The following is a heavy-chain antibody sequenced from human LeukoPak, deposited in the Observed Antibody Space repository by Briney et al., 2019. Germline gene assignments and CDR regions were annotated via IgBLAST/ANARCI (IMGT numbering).Heavy chain of an antibody. CDR3: AKARLSTGWAYNDY. J-gene: IGHJ4*02. Sequence: GGSLRLSCAASGFTFSSCAMTWFREAPGKGLEWVSTISGSGGSTYYADSEKGRFTISRDNSKNTLFLQMNSLRAEDTAVYYCAKARLSTGWAYNDYWGPGTLVTVSS. CDR2: ISGSGGST. CDR1: GFTFSSCA. V-gene: IGHV3-23*01. D-gene: IGHD6-19*01.